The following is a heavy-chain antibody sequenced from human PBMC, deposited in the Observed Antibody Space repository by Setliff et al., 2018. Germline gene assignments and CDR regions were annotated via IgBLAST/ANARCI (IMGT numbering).Heavy chain of an antibody. CDR3: ARDNTLFGVVITGSWFDP. J-gene: IGHJ5*02. V-gene: IGHV3-30*02. CDR2: IRHDGNNK. D-gene: IGHD3-3*01. Sequence: GGSLRLSCAASGFTFSNHGMHWVRQAPGKGLEWVAFIRHDGNNKYYKDSVRGRFTISRDNSKNTVYLQMNNLRPEDTAVYYCARDNTLFGVVITGSWFDPWGQGTLVTVSS. CDR1: GFTFSNHG.